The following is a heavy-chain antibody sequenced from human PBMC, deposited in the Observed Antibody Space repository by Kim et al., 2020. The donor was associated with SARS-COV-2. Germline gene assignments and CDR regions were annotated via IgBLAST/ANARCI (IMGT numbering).Heavy chain of an antibody. D-gene: IGHD3-22*01. Sequence: ADAVKGRFTSSRDNTKNSLYLQMNSLRAEATAVYYCATSNYYDSSGYSCWGQGTLVTVSS. V-gene: IGHV3-23*01. CDR3: ATSNYYDSSGYSC. J-gene: IGHJ4*02.